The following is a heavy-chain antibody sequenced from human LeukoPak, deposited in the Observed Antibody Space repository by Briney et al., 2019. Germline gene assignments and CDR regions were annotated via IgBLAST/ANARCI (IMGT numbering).Heavy chain of an antibody. CDR1: GFTFSSYG. CDR3: AKEPPRKVAGILNNWFDP. J-gene: IGHJ5*02. CDR2: MSYDGSNK. Sequence: PGRSLRLSCAASGFTFSSYGMHWVRQAPGKGLEWVAVMSYDGSNKYYADSVKGRFTISRDNSKNTLYLQMNSLRAEDTAVYYCAKEPPRKVAGILNNWFDPWGQGTLVTFSS. D-gene: IGHD6-19*01. V-gene: IGHV3-30*18.